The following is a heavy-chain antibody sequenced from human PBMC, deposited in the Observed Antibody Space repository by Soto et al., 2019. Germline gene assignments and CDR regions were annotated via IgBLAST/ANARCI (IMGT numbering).Heavy chain of an antibody. Sequence: SETLSLTCTVSGGSISSSSDYWGWIRQPPGKGLEWIGSIFYSGSTYYNPSLKSRVTISVDTSKNQFSLKLSSVTAADTAVYYCAFIFSGGYSYGCYYYGMDVWGQGTTVTVSS. CDR3: AFIFSGGYSYGCYYYGMDV. J-gene: IGHJ6*02. CDR1: GGSISSSSDY. CDR2: IFYSGST. D-gene: IGHD5-18*01. V-gene: IGHV4-39*01.